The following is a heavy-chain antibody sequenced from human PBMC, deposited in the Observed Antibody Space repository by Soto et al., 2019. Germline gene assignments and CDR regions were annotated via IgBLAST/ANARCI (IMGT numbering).Heavy chain of an antibody. Sequence: TLSLTCAFSGCSISSGGYSWSWIRQPPGKGLEWIGYIYHSGSTYYNPSLKSRVTISVDRSKNQFSLKLSSVTAADTAVYYCARVPDRWGQGTLVTVSS. CDR3: ARVPDR. CDR2: IYHSGST. J-gene: IGHJ5*02. CDR1: GCSISSGGYS. D-gene: IGHD2-2*01. V-gene: IGHV4-30-2*01.